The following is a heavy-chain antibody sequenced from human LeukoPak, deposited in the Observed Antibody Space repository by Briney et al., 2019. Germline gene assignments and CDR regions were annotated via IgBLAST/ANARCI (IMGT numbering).Heavy chain of an antibody. V-gene: IGHV3-7*03. CDR1: GFTFSSSW. Sequence: PGGSLCLSCAASGFTFSSSWMSWVRQAPGKGLEWVVQITKDGSAKHYADSVKGRFTISRDNAKNSMYLQMNSLRAENTAVYYCATNPYYGSDSHYYFDYWGQGTLVTVSS. CDR3: ATNPYYGSDSHYYFDY. CDR2: ITKDGSAK. J-gene: IGHJ4*02. D-gene: IGHD3-10*01.